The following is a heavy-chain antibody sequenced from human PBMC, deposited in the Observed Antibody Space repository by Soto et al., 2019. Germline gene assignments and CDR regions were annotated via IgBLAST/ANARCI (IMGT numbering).Heavy chain of an antibody. CDR1: GFTFSDYT. D-gene: IGHD2-8*01. J-gene: IGHJ3*02. Sequence: GGSLRLSCEASGFTFSDYTMSWVRQIPGKGLQWVCGIFGSGGGIQYADSVRGRFTVSRDNSRNTVYLQMNGLRAEDTAVYYCAKDLIAKNGIWEPFEMWGQGTEVTVSS. CDR3: AKDLIAKNGIWEPFEM. V-gene: IGHV3-23*01. CDR2: IFGSGGGI.